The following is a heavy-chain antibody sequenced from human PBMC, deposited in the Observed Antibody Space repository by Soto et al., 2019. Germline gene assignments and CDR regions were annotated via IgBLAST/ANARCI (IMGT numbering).Heavy chain of an antibody. Sequence: GGSLRLSCAASGFTFSSYSMNWVRQAPWKGLEWVSYISSSSSTIYYADSVKGRFTISRDNAKNSLYLQMNSLRAEDTAVYYCARAADIVVVPAALTPGYWGQGTLVTVSS. V-gene: IGHV3-48*01. J-gene: IGHJ4*02. D-gene: IGHD2-2*01. CDR1: GFTFSSYS. CDR3: ARAADIVVVPAALTPGY. CDR2: ISSSSSTI.